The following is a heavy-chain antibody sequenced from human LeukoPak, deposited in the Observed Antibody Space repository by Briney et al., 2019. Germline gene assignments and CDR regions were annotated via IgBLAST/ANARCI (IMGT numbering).Heavy chain of an antibody. V-gene: IGHV4-59*07. CDR2: IFYSGST. CDR1: GVSISSYY. CDR3: ARSRAYGHHFDN. Sequence: LDTLSLTCTVSGVSISSYYWSWIRQSPGKGREWIGNIFYSGSTNYNPSLKSRVTISVDTSKNQFSLKLTSVTAADTAVYYCARSRAYGHHFDNWGQGTLVTVSS. J-gene: IGHJ4*02. D-gene: IGHD4-17*01.